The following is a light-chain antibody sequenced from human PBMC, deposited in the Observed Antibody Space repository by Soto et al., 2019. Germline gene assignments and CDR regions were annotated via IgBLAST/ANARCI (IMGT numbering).Light chain of an antibody. V-gene: IGKV1-39*01. CDR1: QTIGTY. CDR2: DAS. CDR3: QQSYNNPLT. Sequence: IEVTQSPSSLAASLGDRVTITCRASQTIGTYVTWYRQKSGAAPELLIYDASTLQSGVPSRFSGGASGTDFTLTISSLQLDDFATYYCQQSYNNPLTFGQGTKVEIK. J-gene: IGKJ1*01.